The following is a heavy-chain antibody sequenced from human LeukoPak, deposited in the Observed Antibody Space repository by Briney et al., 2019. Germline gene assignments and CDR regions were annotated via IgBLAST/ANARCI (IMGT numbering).Heavy chain of an antibody. Sequence: ASVKVSCKASGHTFTGYYMHWVRQAPGQGLEWMGWINPNSGGTNYAQKFQGRVTMTRDTSISTAYMELSRLRSDDTAVYYCARGLLGFMRSDYSNYWDNWFDPWGQGTLVTVSS. J-gene: IGHJ5*02. V-gene: IGHV1-2*02. D-gene: IGHD4-11*01. CDR3: ARGLLGFMRSDYSNYWDNWFDP. CDR1: GHTFTGYY. CDR2: INPNSGGT.